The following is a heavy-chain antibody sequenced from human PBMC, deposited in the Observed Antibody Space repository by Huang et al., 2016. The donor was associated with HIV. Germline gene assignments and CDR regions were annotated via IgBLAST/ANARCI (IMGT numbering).Heavy chain of an antibody. J-gene: IGHJ4*02. D-gene: IGHD3-3*01. CDR1: GFTFNKYG. Sequence: QVQLVESGGGVVQPGRSLRVSCAASGFTFNKYGMHWVRQGPGMGREWVAVISYDGSTTYYGDSVKGRFTISRDNSKNTLYLQMNSLRTNDTAMYYCAKNNVAYDFWSGYYTYWGQGALVTVSS. V-gene: IGHV3-30*18. CDR2: ISYDGSTT. CDR3: AKNNVAYDFWSGYYTY.